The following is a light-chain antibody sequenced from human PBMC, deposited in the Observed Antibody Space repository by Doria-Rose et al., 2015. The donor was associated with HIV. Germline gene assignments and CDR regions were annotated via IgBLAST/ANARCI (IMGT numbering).Light chain of an antibody. CDR3: HQYGTSWT. CDR1: QSFSSTY. V-gene: IGKV3-20*01. Sequence: TQSPGTLSLSPGERATLSCRASQSFSSTYLAWYLQKPGQAPSLLIYDGSTRATGIPGRFSASGSGTDFTLTINRLEPEDFALYYCHQYGTSWTFGQGTKVEI. J-gene: IGKJ1*01. CDR2: DGS.